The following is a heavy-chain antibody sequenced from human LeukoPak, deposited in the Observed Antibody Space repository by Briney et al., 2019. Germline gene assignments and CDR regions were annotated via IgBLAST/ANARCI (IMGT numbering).Heavy chain of an antibody. J-gene: IGHJ5*02. D-gene: IGHD1-26*01. V-gene: IGHV4-59*01. CDR3: AREYSGSYPNWFDP. CDR1: GGSIRGYY. Sequence: SETLSLTCNVSGGSIRGYYWSWLRQPPGKGLEWIGYIYSSGSTNYNPSLKSRVTMSVDTSKNQFSLKVSSVTAADTAVYYCAREYSGSYPNWFDPWGQGTLVTVSS. CDR2: IYSSGST.